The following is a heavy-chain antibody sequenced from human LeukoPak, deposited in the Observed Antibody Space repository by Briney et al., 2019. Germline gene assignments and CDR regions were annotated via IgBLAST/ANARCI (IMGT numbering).Heavy chain of an antibody. Sequence: ASVKVSCKASGYTFTSYDINWVRQATGQGLEWMGWMNPNSGNTGYAQKFQGRVTMTRNTSISTAYMELSSLKTEDTAVYYCTRDRSSGWYGVVYWGQGTLVTVSS. V-gene: IGHV1-8*01. CDR3: TRDRSSGWYGVVY. D-gene: IGHD6-19*01. CDR2: MNPNSGNT. CDR1: GYTFTSYD. J-gene: IGHJ4*02.